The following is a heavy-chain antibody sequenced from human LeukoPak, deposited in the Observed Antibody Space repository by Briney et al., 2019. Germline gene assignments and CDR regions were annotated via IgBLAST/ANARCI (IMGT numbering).Heavy chain of an antibody. CDR3: ARSMRFSYYDILTGYYGETDYYYYGMDV. CDR1: GYTFTSYD. V-gene: IGHV1-8*01. D-gene: IGHD3-9*01. Sequence: ASVKVSCKASGYTFTSYDINWVRQATGQGLEWMGWMNPNSGNTGYAQKFQGRVTMTRNTSISTAYMELSSLRSEDTAVYYCARSMRFSYYDILTGYYGETDYYYYGMDVWGQGTTVTVSS. J-gene: IGHJ6*02. CDR2: MNPNSGNT.